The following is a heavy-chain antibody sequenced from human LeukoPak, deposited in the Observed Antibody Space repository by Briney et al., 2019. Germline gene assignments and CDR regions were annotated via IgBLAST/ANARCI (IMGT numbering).Heavy chain of an antibody. CDR1: GYTFTSYG. CDR3: AREDYYDSSAYPDY. D-gene: IGHD3-22*01. V-gene: IGHV1-18*01. J-gene: IGHJ4*02. Sequence: ASVKVSCKASGYTFTSYGISWVRQAPGQGLEWMGWISAYNGNTNYAQKLQGRVTMTTDTSMSTAYMELRSLRSDDTAVYYCAREDYYDSSAYPDYWGQGTLVTVSS. CDR2: ISAYNGNT.